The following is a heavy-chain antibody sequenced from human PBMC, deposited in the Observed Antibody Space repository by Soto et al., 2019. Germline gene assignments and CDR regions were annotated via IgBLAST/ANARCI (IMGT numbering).Heavy chain of an antibody. CDR3: AHRLKGGSSWTYFDY. D-gene: IGHD6-13*01. CDR1: GFSLSTSGVG. V-gene: IGHV2-5*02. CDR2: IYWDDDK. Sequence: SGPTLVNPTQTLTMTCTFSGFSLSTSGVGVGWIRQPPGKALEWLALIYWDDDKRYSPSLKSRLTITKDTSKNQVVLTMTNMDPVDTATYYCAHRLKGGSSWTYFDYWGQGTLVTVSS. J-gene: IGHJ4*02.